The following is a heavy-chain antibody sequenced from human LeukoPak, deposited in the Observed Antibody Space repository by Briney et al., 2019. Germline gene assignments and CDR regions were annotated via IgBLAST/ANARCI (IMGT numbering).Heavy chain of an antibody. J-gene: IGHJ6*03. CDR1: GFTFNSYS. Sequence: GGSLRLSCAASGFTFNSYSMNWVRQAPGKGLEWVSSISSSSSYIYYADSVKGRFAISRDNSKNTLYLQMNSLRAEDTAVYYCAKSRGAGRYYYYYMDVWGKGTTVTISS. CDR2: ISSSSSYI. D-gene: IGHD3-10*01. CDR3: AKSRGAGRYYYYYMDV. V-gene: IGHV3-21*01.